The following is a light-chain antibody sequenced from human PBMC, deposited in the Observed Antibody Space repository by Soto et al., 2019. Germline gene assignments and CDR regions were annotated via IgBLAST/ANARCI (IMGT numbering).Light chain of an antibody. CDR2: DVS. J-gene: IGLJ2*01. CDR3: SSYTSSPRGVV. V-gene: IGLV2-14*01. CDR1: SSDVGGYNY. Sequence: SALTQPASVSGSPGQSITISCTGTSSDVGGYNYVSWYQQHPGKAPKLMIYDVSNRPSGVSNRFSGSKSGNTASLTISGLQAEDEADYYCSSYTSSPRGVVFGGGTKLTVL.